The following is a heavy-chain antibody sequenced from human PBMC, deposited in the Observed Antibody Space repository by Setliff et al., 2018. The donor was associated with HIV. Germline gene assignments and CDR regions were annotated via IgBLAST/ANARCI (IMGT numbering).Heavy chain of an antibody. V-gene: IGHV1-46*01. Sequence: ASVKVSCKAPGDTFTTYFMHWVRQAPGQGLEWMGIINLSSGATTYAQRFQGRVTMTSDTSTSTVYVELSSLTSEDTAVYYCARDRSSGWSFYYGMDVWGQGTTVTVSS. CDR1: GDTFTTYF. CDR2: INLSSGAT. J-gene: IGHJ6*02. D-gene: IGHD6-19*01. CDR3: ARDRSSGWSFYYGMDV.